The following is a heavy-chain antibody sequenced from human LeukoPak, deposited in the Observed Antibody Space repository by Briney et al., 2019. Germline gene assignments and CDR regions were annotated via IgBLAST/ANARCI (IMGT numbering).Heavy chain of an antibody. CDR1: GFTFSSYA. CDR2: ISYDGSNK. Sequence: GRSLRLSCAASGFTFSSYAMHWVRQAPGKGLEWVAVISYDGSNKYYADSVKGRFTISRDNSKNTLYLQMNSLRAEDTAVYYCAKKSYSYGLNWFDPWGQGTLVTVSS. V-gene: IGHV3-30-3*02. D-gene: IGHD5-18*01. J-gene: IGHJ5*02. CDR3: AKKSYSYGLNWFDP.